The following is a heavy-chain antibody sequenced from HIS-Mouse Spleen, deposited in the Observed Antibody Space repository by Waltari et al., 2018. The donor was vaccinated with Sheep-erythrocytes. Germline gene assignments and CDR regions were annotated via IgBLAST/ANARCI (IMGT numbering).Heavy chain of an antibody. V-gene: IGHV4-30-4*01. Sequence: QVQLQESGPGLVKPSQTLSLTCTVSGGSISSGDYYWSWIRQPPGKGLEWIGYIYYSGRTYYNPSLKSLVTRSVDTSKNQFSLKLSSVTAADTAVYYCARALANWGSSFDYWGQGTLVTVSS. CDR1: GGSISSGDYY. CDR3: ARALANWGSSFDY. J-gene: IGHJ4*02. D-gene: IGHD7-27*01. CDR2: IYYSGRT.